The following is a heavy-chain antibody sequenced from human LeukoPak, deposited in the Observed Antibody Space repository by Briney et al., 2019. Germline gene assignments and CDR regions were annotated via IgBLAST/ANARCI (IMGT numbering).Heavy chain of an antibody. J-gene: IGHJ6*03. CDR3: ARTYCGGDCRGYYYHYYMDV. CDR1: GFTFNIYA. CDR2: IHYSAST. Sequence: GSLRLSCAASGFTFNIYAMSWVRQAPGKGLEWIGSIHYSASTNHNPSLKSRVTISVDTSKNQFSLKLRSVTAADTAVYYCARTYCGGDCRGYYYHYYMDVWGKGTTVTISS. D-gene: IGHD2-21*02. V-gene: IGHV4-38-2*01.